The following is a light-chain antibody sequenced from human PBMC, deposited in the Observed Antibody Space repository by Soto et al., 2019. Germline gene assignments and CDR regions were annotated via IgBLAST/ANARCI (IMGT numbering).Light chain of an antibody. CDR2: GAS. CDR1: QSVGTN. J-gene: IGKJ1*01. V-gene: IGKV3-15*01. CDR3: QHYGYSQWT. Sequence: EIVMTQSPATLSVSPGERATLSCRASQSVGTNLAWYQQKPGQAPRLLIYGASNRATGIPDRFSGSGSGTDFTLTISRLEPEDFAVYFCQHYGYSQWTFGQGTKVDIK.